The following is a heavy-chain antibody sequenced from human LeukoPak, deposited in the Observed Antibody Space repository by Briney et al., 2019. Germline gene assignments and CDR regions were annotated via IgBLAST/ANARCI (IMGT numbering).Heavy chain of an antibody. J-gene: IGHJ3*02. CDR1: GFTFSSYA. D-gene: IGHD3-22*01. CDR3: ARDPHYYDSSGGFDI. CDR2: ISSSSSYI. Sequence: PGGSLRLSCAASGFTFSSYAMGWVRQAPGKGLEWVSSISSSSSYIYYADSVKGRFTISRDNAKNSLYLQMNSLRAEDTAVCYCARDPHYYDSSGGFDIWGQGTMVTVSS. V-gene: IGHV3-21*01.